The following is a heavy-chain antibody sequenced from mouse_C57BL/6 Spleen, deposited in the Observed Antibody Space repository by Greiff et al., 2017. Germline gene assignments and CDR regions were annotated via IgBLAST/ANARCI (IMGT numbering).Heavy chain of an antibody. CDR1: GYTFTSYW. V-gene: IGHV1-52*01. CDR3: ARFYYAMDY. CDR2: IDPSDSDT. Sequence: VQLQQPGAELVRPGSSVKLSCKASGYTFTSYWMHWVKQRPIQGLEWIGNIDPSDSDTHYNQKFKDKATLTVAKSSSTDYMQLSSLTSEDSAVYCCARFYYAMDYWGQGTSVTVSS. J-gene: IGHJ4*01.